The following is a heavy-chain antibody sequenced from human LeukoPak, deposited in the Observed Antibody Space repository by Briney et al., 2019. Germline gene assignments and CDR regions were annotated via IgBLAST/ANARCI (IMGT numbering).Heavy chain of an antibody. CDR1: GYTFTSYG. Sequence: GASVKVSCKASGYTFTSYGISWVRQAPGQGLEWMGWISAYNGNTNYAQKLQGRVTMTTDTSTSTAYMELRSLRSDDTAVYYCARMESVDIVATTWGVSENDYWGQGTLVTVSS. CDR2: ISAYNGNT. D-gene: IGHD5-12*01. J-gene: IGHJ4*02. CDR3: ARMESVDIVATTWGVSENDY. V-gene: IGHV1-18*01.